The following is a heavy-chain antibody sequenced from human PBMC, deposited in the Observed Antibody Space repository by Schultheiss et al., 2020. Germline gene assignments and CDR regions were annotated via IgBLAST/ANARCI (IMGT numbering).Heavy chain of an antibody. D-gene: IGHD3-3*01. V-gene: IGHV1-8*02. CDR2: INPNSGGT. CDR3: ARGVRPGLRFLEWLPLAHYYGMDV. CDR1: EYTFTGYH. Sequence: ASVKVSCKASEYTFTGYHIHWVRQAPGQGLEWMGWINPNSGGTGYAQKFQGRVTMTRNTSISTAYMELSSLRSEDTAVYYCARGVRPGLRFLEWLPLAHYYGMDVWGRGTTVTVSS. J-gene: IGHJ6*02.